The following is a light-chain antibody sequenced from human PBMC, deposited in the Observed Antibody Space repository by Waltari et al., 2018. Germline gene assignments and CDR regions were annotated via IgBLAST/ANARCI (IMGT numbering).Light chain of an antibody. CDR3: QHYVTLPVT. V-gene: IGKV3-20*01. CDR2: GAS. CDR1: QSVSRT. Sequence: EIVLTQSPGTLSLSPGDRATLSCRASQSVSRTLAWYQQKPGQAPSLLIYGASIRATGIPDWFSGSGSGTDFSLTISRLEPEDFAVYYCQHYVTLPVTFGQGTKVEIK. J-gene: IGKJ1*01.